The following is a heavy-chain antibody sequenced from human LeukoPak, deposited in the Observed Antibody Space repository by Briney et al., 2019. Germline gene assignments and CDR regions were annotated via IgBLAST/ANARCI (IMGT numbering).Heavy chain of an antibody. J-gene: IGHJ4*02. Sequence: GGSLRLSCAASGFTFSSYAMSWVRQAPGKGLEWVSAISGSGGSTYYADSVKGRFTISRDNSKNTLYLQMNSLRAEDTAVYYCAKATGRYCSGGSCYHYFDYWGQGTLVTVSS. V-gene: IGHV3-23*01. CDR2: ISGSGGST. CDR1: GFTFSSYA. CDR3: AKATGRYCSGGSCYHYFDY. D-gene: IGHD2-15*01.